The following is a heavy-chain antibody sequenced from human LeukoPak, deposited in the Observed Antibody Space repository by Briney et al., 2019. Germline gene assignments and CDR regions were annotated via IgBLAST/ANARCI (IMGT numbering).Heavy chain of an antibody. CDR2: IIPIFGTA. Sequence: SVKVSCKASGGTFSSYAISWVRQAPGQGLELMGGIIPIFGTANYAQKLQGRVTITTDESTGTAYMELSSLRSEDTAVYYCARGQHFMITFGGVHDAFDIWGQGTMVTVSS. CDR3: ARGQHFMITFGGVHDAFDI. V-gene: IGHV1-69*05. J-gene: IGHJ3*02. D-gene: IGHD3-16*01. CDR1: GGTFSSYA.